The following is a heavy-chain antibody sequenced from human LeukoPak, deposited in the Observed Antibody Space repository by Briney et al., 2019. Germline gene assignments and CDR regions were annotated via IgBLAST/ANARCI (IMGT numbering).Heavy chain of an antibody. D-gene: IGHD5-18*01. CDR2: IYYSGST. Sequence: PSETLSLTCTVSGASISSYYWSWIRQAPGKGLEWIAYIYYSGSTSYNPSLKSRVIISVDTSRNNFSLKLTSVTAADTAVYYCATTYSYGYNFDYWGQGTLVTVSS. CDR1: GASISSYY. V-gene: IGHV4-59*08. CDR3: ATTYSYGYNFDY. J-gene: IGHJ4*02.